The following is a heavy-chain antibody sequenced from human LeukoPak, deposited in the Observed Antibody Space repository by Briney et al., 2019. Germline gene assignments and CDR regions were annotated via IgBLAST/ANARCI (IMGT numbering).Heavy chain of an antibody. CDR1: GGTFSSYA. CDR2: IIPIFGTA. V-gene: IGHV1-69*01. D-gene: IGHD2-15*01. CDR3: ARESSPHYYYYGMDV. Sequence: AASVKVSCKASGGTFSSYAISWVRQAPGQGLEWMGGIIPIFGTANYAQKFQGRVTITADESTSTAYMELSSLRSEDTAVYYCARESSPHYYYYGMDVWGQGTTVTVSS. J-gene: IGHJ6*02.